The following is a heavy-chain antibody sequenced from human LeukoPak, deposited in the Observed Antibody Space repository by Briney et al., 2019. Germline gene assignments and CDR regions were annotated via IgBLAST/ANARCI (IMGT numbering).Heavy chain of an antibody. CDR2: ISSSSSYI. D-gene: IGHD2-2*01. CDR1: GFTFSSYS. V-gene: IGHV3-21*01. CDR3: ARAGVVPAAYFDY. J-gene: IGHJ4*02. Sequence: GGSLRLSCAASGFTFSSYSMNWVRQAPGKGLEWVSSISSSSSYIYYADSVKGRFTISRDNAKNSLYLQMNSLRAEDTAVYYCARAGVVPAAYFDYWGQGTLVTVSS.